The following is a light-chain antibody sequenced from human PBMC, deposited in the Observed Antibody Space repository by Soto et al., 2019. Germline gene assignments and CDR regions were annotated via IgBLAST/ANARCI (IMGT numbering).Light chain of an antibody. CDR1: QSVSSSY. V-gene: IGKV3-20*01. CDR2: AAS. CDR3: QQYNTSPYT. Sequence: EIVLTQSPGTLSLSPGERATPSCRASQSVSSSYLAWYQQKPGQAPRLLIYAASSRATGIPDRFSGSGSGTDFTLTISRLEPEDFAVYYCQQYNTSPYTFGQGTKLEIK. J-gene: IGKJ2*01.